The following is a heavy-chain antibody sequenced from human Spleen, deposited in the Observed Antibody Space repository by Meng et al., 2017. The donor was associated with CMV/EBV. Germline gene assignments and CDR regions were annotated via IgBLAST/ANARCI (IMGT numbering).Heavy chain of an antibody. CDR3: ARLYDFWSQMHFFDY. J-gene: IGHJ4*02. Sequence: SRYRFNDHWICWVHRMPGKGLKWMGIIFPGDSQTRYSPSFQGQVTISADKSISTAYLQWGSLKASDTAMYYCARLYDFWSQMHFFDYWGQGSRSPSPQ. V-gene: IGHV5-51*07. CDR1: RYRFNDHW. CDR2: IFPGDSQT. D-gene: IGHD3-3*01.